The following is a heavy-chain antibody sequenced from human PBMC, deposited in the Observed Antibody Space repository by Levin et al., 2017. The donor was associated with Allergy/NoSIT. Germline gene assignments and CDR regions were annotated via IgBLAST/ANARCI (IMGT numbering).Heavy chain of an antibody. V-gene: IGHV3-30-3*01. CDR1: GFTFTSYA. CDR2: ISYDGTEK. Sequence: GGSLRLSCGASGFTFTSYAFHWVRQAPGKGLEWVAVISYDGTEKYFAKSVMGRFTASRDNSNNTVYLQMNSLRPEDTAVYYCSRGGSFLKQNPDYWGQGTLVTVS. D-gene: IGHD2/OR15-2a*01. J-gene: IGHJ4*02. CDR3: SRGGSFLKQNPDY.